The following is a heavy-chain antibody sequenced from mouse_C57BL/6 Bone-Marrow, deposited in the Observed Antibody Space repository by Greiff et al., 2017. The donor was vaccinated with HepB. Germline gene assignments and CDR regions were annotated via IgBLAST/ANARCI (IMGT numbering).Heavy chain of an antibody. Sequence: EVQLQQPVAELVRPGASVKLSCAASGFTIKNTYMHWVKQRPEQGLEWIGRIDPANGNTKYAPKFQGKATITADTSSNTAYLQLSSLTSEDTAIYYCAWGYYYGSCLYFDYWGQGTTLTVSS. CDR2: IDPANGNT. CDR3: AWGYYYGSCLYFDY. J-gene: IGHJ2*01. V-gene: IGHV14-3*01. D-gene: IGHD1-1*01. CDR1: GFTIKNTY.